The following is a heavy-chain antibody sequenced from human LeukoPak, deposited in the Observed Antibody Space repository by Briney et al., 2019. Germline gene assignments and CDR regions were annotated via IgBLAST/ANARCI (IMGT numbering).Heavy chain of an antibody. CDR1: SGSISSSSYY. V-gene: IGHV4-39*07. CDR2: IYYSGST. Sequence: PSETLSLTCTVSSGSISSSSYYWGWIRQPPGKGLEWIGSIYYSGSTYYNPSLKSRVTISVDTSKNQFSLKLSSVTAADTAVYYCARDRGGYYRKGYNWFDPWGQGTLVTVSS. D-gene: IGHD3-22*01. J-gene: IGHJ5*02. CDR3: ARDRGGYYRKGYNWFDP.